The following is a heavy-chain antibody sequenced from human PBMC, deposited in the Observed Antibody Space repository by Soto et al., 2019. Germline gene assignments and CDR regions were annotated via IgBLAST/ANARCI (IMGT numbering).Heavy chain of an antibody. Sequence: QVQLQESGPGLVKPSQTLSLTCTVSGGSISSGGYYWSWIRQHPGKGLEWIGYIYYSGSTYYNPSLKSRVTISVDTSKKQYSLKLSSVTAADTAGYYCARGDSGYYEYYMDVWGKGTTVTVSS. CDR1: GGSISSGGYY. V-gene: IGHV4-31*03. CDR3: ARGDSGYYEYYMDV. CDR2: IYYSGST. J-gene: IGHJ6*03. D-gene: IGHD3-22*01.